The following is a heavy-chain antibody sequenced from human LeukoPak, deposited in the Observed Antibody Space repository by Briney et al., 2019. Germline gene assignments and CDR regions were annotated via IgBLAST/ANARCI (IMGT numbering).Heavy chain of an antibody. CDR3: AKYTSWVAFDI. J-gene: IGHJ3*02. Sequence: GGSLRLSCTASGFIVSGIYVIWVRQAPGKGLEWVATMYSGDTTYYGDSVKGRFTISRDNTENTVFLQMNSLRDEDTALYYCAKYTSWVAFDIWGQGTMVTVS. D-gene: IGHD6-6*01. V-gene: IGHV3-53*01. CDR1: GFIVSGIY. CDR2: MYSGDTT.